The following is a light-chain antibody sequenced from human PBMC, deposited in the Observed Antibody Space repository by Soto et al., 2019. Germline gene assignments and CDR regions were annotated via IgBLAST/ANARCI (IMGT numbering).Light chain of an antibody. CDR3: QQYDSWPFT. CDR2: GAS. V-gene: IGKV3-15*01. Sequence: EIVMTQSPATLSVSPGERDTLSCRASQSVDSNLAWYQQKPGQAPRLLTYGASTRATGIPARFSGSGSGTEFTLTISSLQSEDFAVYYCQQYDSWPFTFGPGTKVDIK. CDR1: QSVDSN. J-gene: IGKJ3*01.